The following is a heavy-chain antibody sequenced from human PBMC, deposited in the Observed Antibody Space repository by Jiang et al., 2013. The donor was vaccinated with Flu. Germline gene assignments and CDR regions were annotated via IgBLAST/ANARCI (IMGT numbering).Heavy chain of an antibody. J-gene: IGHJ4*02. CDR3: ARMGKTAVDY. CDR2: TYYRSKWYS. Sequence: LTCAISGDSVSSNSAAWYWIRQSPSRGLEWLGRTYYRSKWYSDYAVSVKSRITINPDTSKNQFSMQLNSVTPEDTAVYYCARMGKTAVDYWGQGTLVTVSS. V-gene: IGHV6-1*01. CDR1: GDSVSSNSAA.